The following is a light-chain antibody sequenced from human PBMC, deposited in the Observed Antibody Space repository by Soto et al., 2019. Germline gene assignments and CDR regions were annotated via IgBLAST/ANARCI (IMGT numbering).Light chain of an antibody. J-gene: IGKJ1*01. CDR2: EAS. CDR1: ETINTL. CDR3: QQYYSYPWT. Sequence: DIQMTLSPSTLSASVGDRVTLTCRASETINTLLAWYQQKPGKAPKLLIYEASSLQSGVPSRFSGSGSGTEFTLTVSSLQSDDFATYYCQQYYSYPWTFGQGTKVEIK. V-gene: IGKV1-5*03.